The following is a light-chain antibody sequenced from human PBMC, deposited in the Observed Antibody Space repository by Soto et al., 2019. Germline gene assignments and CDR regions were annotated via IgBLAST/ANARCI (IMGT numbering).Light chain of an antibody. Sequence: QPVLTQSPSASASLGASVKLTCTLSSGHSSYAIAWHQQQPEKGPRYLMKLTSDGSHIKGDGIPDRFSGSSSGAERYLTISSLQSEDEADYYCQTWGTGIRVFGGGTKLTVL. CDR2: LTSDGSH. J-gene: IGLJ3*02. CDR1: SGHSSYA. CDR3: QTWGTGIRV. V-gene: IGLV4-69*01.